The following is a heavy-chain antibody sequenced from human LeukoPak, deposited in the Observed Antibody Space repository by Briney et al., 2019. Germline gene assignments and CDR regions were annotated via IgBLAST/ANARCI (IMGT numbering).Heavy chain of an antibody. Sequence: GGSLRLSCSASGFTFSSFALHWVRQAPGKGLEYVSSISSNGGSTYYAASVKGRFTISRDNSKNTLYFQMSSLRAEDTAVYYCVKSDNIVGETYFDLWGQGTLVTVSS. CDR3: VKSDNIVGETYFDL. CDR2: ISSNGGST. D-gene: IGHD1-26*01. CDR1: GFTFSSFA. J-gene: IGHJ4*02. V-gene: IGHV3-64*05.